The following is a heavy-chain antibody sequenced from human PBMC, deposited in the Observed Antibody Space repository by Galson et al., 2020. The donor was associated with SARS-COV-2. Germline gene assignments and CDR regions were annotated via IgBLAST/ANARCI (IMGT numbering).Heavy chain of an antibody. CDR3: AARVRGGVYYYMDV. CDR2: ISGSGGST. J-gene: IGHJ6*03. V-gene: IGHV3-23*01. CDR1: GFTFSSYA. D-gene: IGHD3-10*01. Sequence: GESLKISCAASGFTFSSYAMSWVRQAPGKGLEWVSAISGSGGSTYYADSVKGRFTISRDNSKNTLYLQMNSLRAEDTAVYYCAARVRGGVYYYMDVWGKGTTVTVSS.